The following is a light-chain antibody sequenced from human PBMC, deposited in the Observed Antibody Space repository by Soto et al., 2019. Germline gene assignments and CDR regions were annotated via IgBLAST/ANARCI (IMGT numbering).Light chain of an antibody. V-gene: IGKV3-20*01. CDR2: GAS. Sequence: EIVLTQSPGTLSLSPGERATLSCRASQSVTSNYLAWYQQTPGQAPRLLFFGASSRATGIPDRFSGSGSGTDFTLTISRLEPEDFAVYYCQQYGSSPKTFGQGTKVDIK. CDR3: QQYGSSPKT. J-gene: IGKJ1*01. CDR1: QSVTSNY.